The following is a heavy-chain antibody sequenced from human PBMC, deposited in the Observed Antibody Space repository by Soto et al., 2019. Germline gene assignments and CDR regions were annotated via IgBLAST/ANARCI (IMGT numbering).Heavy chain of an antibody. CDR3: ARESSYLFDY. J-gene: IGHJ4*02. D-gene: IGHD1-26*01. Sequence: QVQLVESGGGVVQPGRSLRLSCAASGFTFSSYGMHWVRQAPGKGLEWVAVIWYDGSNKYYADSVKGRFTISRDNSKNTLYLQMNSLRAEDTAVYYCARESSYLFDYWGQGTLVTVSS. CDR1: GFTFSSYG. CDR2: IWYDGSNK. V-gene: IGHV3-33*01.